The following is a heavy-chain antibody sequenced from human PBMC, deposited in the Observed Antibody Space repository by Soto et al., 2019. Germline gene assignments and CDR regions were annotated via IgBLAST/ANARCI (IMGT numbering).Heavy chain of an antibody. J-gene: IGHJ3*02. CDR2: ISASGGRT. D-gene: IGHD4-17*01. V-gene: IGHV3-23*01. CDR3: AKDPNGDYVGAFDI. CDR1: GFTFRNYA. Sequence: PGGSLRVSCAASGFTFRNYAMSLVRQAPGAGPEWVPGISASGGRTYYADSVKGRFTISRDNSNDALFLQMNSLRAEDTALYYCAKDPNGDYVGAFDIWGRGTMVTVSS.